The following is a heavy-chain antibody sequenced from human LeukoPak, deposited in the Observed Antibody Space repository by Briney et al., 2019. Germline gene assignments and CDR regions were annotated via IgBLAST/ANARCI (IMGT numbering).Heavy chain of an antibody. Sequence: GASVKVSCKASGYTFTNYGITWVRQAPGQGLEWMGWRSAYNGNTKYAQKLQGRVTMTTDTSTSTAYIELRSLRSDDTAVYYCARVPTYYYGSGAVDIWGQGTMVTVSS. D-gene: IGHD3-10*01. CDR3: ARVPTYYYGSGAVDI. CDR1: GYTFTNYG. V-gene: IGHV1-18*01. J-gene: IGHJ3*02. CDR2: RSAYNGNT.